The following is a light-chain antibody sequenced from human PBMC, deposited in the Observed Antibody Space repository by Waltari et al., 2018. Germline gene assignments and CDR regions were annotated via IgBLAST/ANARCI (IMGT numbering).Light chain of an antibody. CDR3: QVWDSSGDGV. CDR1: NIGSKS. V-gene: IGLV3-21*04. J-gene: IGLJ3*02. CDR2: YDG. Sequence: SYVLTQPSSVSVAPGKPATITCGGNNIGSKSVHWYQQKPGQAPVLVISYDGDRPSGIPERFSGSNSGSTATLTISRVEVGDEADYYCQVWDSSGDGVFGGGTKLTVL.